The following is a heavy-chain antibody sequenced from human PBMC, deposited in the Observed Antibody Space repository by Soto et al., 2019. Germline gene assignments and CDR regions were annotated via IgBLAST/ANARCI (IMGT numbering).Heavy chain of an antibody. V-gene: IGHV1-2*04. CDR1: GYTFTGYY. CDR2: INPNSGGT. D-gene: IGHD6-13*01. J-gene: IGHJ4*02. Sequence: ASVKVSCKASGYTFTGYYMHWVRQAPGQGLEWMGWINPNSGGTNYAQKFQGWVTMTRDTSISTAYMELSRLRSDDTAVYYCARDVSSSWSNPLYCFDYWGQGTLVTV. CDR3: ARDVSSSWSNPLYCFDY.